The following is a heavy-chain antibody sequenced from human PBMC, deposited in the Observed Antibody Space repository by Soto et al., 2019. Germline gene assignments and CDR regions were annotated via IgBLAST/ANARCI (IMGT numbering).Heavy chain of an antibody. D-gene: IGHD6-13*01. V-gene: IGHV1-69*08. J-gene: IGHJ1*01. CDR3: ARDRVDSSSWLRHNAEYFLH. Sequence: QVQLVQSGAEVKKPGSSVKVSCKASGGTFSSYTISWVRQAPGQGLEWMGRIIPILGIANYAQKFQGRVTITADKSTSTAYMELSSLRSEDTAVYYCARDRVDSSSWLRHNAEYFLHWGQGTLVTVSS. CDR1: GGTFSSYT. CDR2: IIPILGIA.